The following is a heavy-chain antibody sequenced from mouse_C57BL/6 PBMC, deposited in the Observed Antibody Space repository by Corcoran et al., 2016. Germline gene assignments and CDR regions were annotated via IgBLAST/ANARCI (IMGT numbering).Heavy chain of an antibody. Sequence: QIQLVQSGPELKKPGETVKISCKASGYTFTTYGMSWVKQAPGKGLKWMGWINTYSGVPTYADDFKGRFAFSLETSASTAYLHINNLKNEDTATYFCARYGSSHWYVDVWCTGTTVTVSS. V-gene: IGHV9-3*01. CDR3: ARYGSSHWYVDV. J-gene: IGHJ1*03. D-gene: IGHD1-1*01. CDR1: GYTFTTYG. CDR2: INTYSGVP.